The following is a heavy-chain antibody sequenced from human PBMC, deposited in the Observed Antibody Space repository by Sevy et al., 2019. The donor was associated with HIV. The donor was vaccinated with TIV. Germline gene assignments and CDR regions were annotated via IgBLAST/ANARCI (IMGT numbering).Heavy chain of an antibody. D-gene: IGHD2-2*01. CDR1: GYTFTSYG. Sequence: ASVKVSCKASGYTFTSYGISWVRQAPGQGLEWMGWISAYNGNTNYAQKLQGRVTMTTDTSTSTAYMELRSLRADETAVYYCGREGRLEVVPAADYYYYGMDVWGQGTTVTVSS. V-gene: IGHV1-18*01. CDR3: GREGRLEVVPAADYYYYGMDV. J-gene: IGHJ6*02. CDR2: ISAYNGNT.